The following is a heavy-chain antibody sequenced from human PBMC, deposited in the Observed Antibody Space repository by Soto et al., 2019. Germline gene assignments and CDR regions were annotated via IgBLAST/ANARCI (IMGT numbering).Heavy chain of an antibody. J-gene: IGHJ3*01. D-gene: IGHD3-9*01. V-gene: IGHV1-69*01. Sequence: QVQLVQSGAEVKKPGSSVKVSCKASGGTFSSYAISWVRQAPGQGLEWMGGIIPIFGTANYAQKFQGRVTITVHESTSAGYMELSSLRSEDTAVYYCARDRYRTVLTGYYSGPTQRTSRGLSAFDLWGQGTMVTVSS. CDR1: GGTFSSYA. CDR3: ARDRYRTVLTGYYSGPTQRTSRGLSAFDL. CDR2: IIPIFGTA.